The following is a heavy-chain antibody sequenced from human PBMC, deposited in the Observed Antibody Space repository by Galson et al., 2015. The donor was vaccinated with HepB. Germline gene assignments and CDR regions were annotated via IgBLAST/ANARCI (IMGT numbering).Heavy chain of an antibody. CDR1: GFTFGDYS. V-gene: IGHV3-49*03. D-gene: IGHD3-10*02. CDR2: IRNNAYGETT. CDR3: SRGHLFGVI. J-gene: IGHJ4*02. Sequence: SLRLSCAGSGFTFGDYSLNWFRQAPGKGLEWVGFIRNNAYGETTQYAASAKGRFTISRDDSKGIAYLQMDSLKTEDTAVYFCSRGHLFGVIWGQGTLVTVSS.